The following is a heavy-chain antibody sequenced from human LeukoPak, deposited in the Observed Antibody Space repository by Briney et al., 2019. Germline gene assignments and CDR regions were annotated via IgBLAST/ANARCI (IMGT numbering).Heavy chain of an antibody. D-gene: IGHD1-26*01. CDR3: GKNRYSGSLSPFDI. V-gene: IGHV3-48*01. CDR2: ITASGTAM. CDR1: GFTFSSYS. J-gene: IGHJ3*02. Sequence: GGSLRLSCAASGFTFSSYSMNWVRQAPGKGLEWVSHITASGTAMFYADSVKGRFTISRDNAKNTLYLQMNSLRAEDTAVYYCGKNRYSGSLSPFDIWGQGTMVTVSS.